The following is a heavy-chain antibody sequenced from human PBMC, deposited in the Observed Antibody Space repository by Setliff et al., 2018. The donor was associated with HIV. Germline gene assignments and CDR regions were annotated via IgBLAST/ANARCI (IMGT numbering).Heavy chain of an antibody. CDR1: GGSFSGYY. CDR2: IDHTGST. J-gene: IGHJ6*03. D-gene: IGHD3-10*01. V-gene: IGHV4-34*01. CDR3: ARGRNYGSPYFYYMDV. Sequence: KPSETLSLTCAVYGGSFSGYYWSWIRQPPGKGLEWLGEIDHTGSTNYNLSLKSRITMSADPSKNQFSLKVRSVIAADTALYYYARGRNYGSPYFYYMDVWATGTTVTVSS.